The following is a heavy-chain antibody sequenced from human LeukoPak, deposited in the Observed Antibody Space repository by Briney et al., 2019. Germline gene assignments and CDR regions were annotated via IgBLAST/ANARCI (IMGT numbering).Heavy chain of an antibody. CDR3: ARDRNIDSSGYYYDAFDI. J-gene: IGHJ3*02. CDR1: GYTFTSYD. V-gene: IGHV1-8*01. D-gene: IGHD3-22*01. Sequence: GASVKVSCKASGYTFTSYDINWVRQATGQGLEWMGWMNPNSGNTGYAQKLQGRVTMTRNTSISTAYMELSSLRSEDTAVYYCARDRNIDSSGYYYDAFDIWGQGTMVTVSS. CDR2: MNPNSGNT.